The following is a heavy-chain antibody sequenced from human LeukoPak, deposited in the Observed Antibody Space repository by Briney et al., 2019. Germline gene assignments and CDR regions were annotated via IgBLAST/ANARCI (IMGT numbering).Heavy chain of an antibody. CDR3: ARDHSSGWYSDYFDY. Sequence: PSETLSLTCTVSGGSISSSSYYWGWIRQPPGKGLEWIGSIYYSGSTYYNPSLKSRVTISVDTSKNQFSLKLSSVTAADTAVYYCARDHSSGWYSDYFDYWGQGTLVTVSS. CDR1: GGSISSSSYY. J-gene: IGHJ4*02. CDR2: IYYSGST. V-gene: IGHV4-39*02. D-gene: IGHD6-19*01.